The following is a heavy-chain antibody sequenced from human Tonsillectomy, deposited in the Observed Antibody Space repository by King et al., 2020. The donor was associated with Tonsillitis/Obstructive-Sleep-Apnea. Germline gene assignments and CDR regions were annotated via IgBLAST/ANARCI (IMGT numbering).Heavy chain of an antibody. CDR2: IIPIFGTA. Sequence: VQLVESGAEVKKPGSSVKVSCKASGGTFSSYAISWVRQAPGQGLEWMGGIIPIFGTANYAQKFQGRVTITADESTSTAYMELSSLRSEDTAVYYCAGDHYDFWSGTYYYYYMDVWGKGTTVTVSS. CDR3: AGDHYDFWSGTYYYYYMDV. CDR1: GGTFSSYA. J-gene: IGHJ6*03. V-gene: IGHV1-69*01. D-gene: IGHD3-3*01.